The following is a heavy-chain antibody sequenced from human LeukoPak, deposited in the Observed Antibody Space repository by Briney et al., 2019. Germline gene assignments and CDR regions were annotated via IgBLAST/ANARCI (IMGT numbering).Heavy chain of an antibody. CDR2: IKQDESEK. D-gene: IGHD2-2*01. Sequence: ETLSLTCTVSGDSISSSSNHWGWIRQPPGKGLEWVANIKQDESEKYYVDSVKGRFTISRDNAKNSLYLQMNSLRAEDTAVYYCARGRGYCGSTTCHWYYFDSWGQGSLVTVSS. CDR3: ARGRGYCGSTTCHWYYFDS. V-gene: IGHV3-7*04. J-gene: IGHJ4*02. CDR1: GDSISSSS.